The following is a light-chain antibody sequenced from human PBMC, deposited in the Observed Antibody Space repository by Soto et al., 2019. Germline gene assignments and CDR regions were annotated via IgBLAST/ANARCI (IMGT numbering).Light chain of an antibody. CDR1: QSVTNNY. Sequence: EIVLTQSPGTLSLSPGERATLSCRASQSVTNNYLAWYQQKPGQAPRLLIYDASFRLTGIPDRFSGSGSGTDFSLTISRLELEDVAVYYCQHWGSSTGYTFGQGTKLEI. CDR3: QHWGSSTGYT. V-gene: IGKV3-20*01. CDR2: DAS. J-gene: IGKJ2*01.